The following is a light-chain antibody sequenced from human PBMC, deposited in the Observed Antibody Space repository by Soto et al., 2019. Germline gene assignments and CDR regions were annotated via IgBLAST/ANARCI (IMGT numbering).Light chain of an antibody. CDR1: QSISRW. CDR2: DAS. CDR3: QQYKTYFWT. J-gene: IGKJ1*01. Sequence: DIRMTQSPSTLSASVGDRVTITCRASQSISRWLAWHQQKPGKAPKVLIYDASSLESGVPSRFRGSGSGTEFTLTIIGRQPDDFATYYCQQYKTYFWTFGQGTKVEIK. V-gene: IGKV1-5*01.